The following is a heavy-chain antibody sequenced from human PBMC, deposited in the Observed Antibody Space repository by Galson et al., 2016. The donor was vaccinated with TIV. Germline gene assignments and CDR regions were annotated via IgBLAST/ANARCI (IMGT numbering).Heavy chain of an antibody. CDR3: AKRRNYGGDALES. CDR1: GFTFNNYA. Sequence: SLRLSCAASGFTFNNYAMHWVRQAPGKGLEWVSGISGSGGITYIAESVKGRFAISRDNSRDTLYLQLNSLRAEDTAVYYCAKRRNYGGDALESWGQGILGTVSS. V-gene: IGHV3-23*01. CDR2: ISGSGGIT. J-gene: IGHJ4*02. D-gene: IGHD4-23*01.